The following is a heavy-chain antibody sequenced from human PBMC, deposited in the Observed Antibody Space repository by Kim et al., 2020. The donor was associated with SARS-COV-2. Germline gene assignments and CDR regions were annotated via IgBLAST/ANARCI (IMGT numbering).Heavy chain of an antibody. Sequence: KGRFTISRGNSKNTLYLQMNSLRAEDTAVYYCARARTYYDFWSGYYTPDYWGQGTLVTVSS. D-gene: IGHD3-3*01. V-gene: IGHV3-30*01. J-gene: IGHJ4*02. CDR3: ARARTYYDFWSGYYTPDY.